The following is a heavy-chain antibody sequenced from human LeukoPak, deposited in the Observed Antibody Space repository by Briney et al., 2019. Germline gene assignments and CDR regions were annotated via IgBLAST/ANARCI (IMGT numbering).Heavy chain of an antibody. V-gene: IGHV1-69*05. D-gene: IGHD4/OR15-4a*01. J-gene: IGHJ4*02. CDR1: GGTFSNFA. CDR2: IIPIFGAP. CDR3: AIRGGFGANAFYYFDY. Sequence: ASVKVSCKASGGTFSNFAFSWVRQAPGQGLEWMGGIIPIFGAPIYAQKFQGRVTITTDDSTSTVYMGLSSLKSEDTAVYYCAIRGGFGANAFYYFDYWGQGTLVTVSS.